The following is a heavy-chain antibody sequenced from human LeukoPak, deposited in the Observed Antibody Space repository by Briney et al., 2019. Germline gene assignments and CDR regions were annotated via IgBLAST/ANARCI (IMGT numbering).Heavy chain of an antibody. J-gene: IGHJ4*02. D-gene: IGHD3-10*01. CDR1: GGSFSAYY. CDR2: IKHSGST. Sequence: SSETLSFTCAVYGGSFSAYYWSWIRQPPGKVQEWIGEIKHSGSTNYNPSLKSRVTISVDTSKNQFSLKLNSLTAADTAVYYCARGSMVRGVIIPDWGQGSLVTVSS. CDR3: ARGSMVRGVIIPD. V-gene: IGHV4-34*01.